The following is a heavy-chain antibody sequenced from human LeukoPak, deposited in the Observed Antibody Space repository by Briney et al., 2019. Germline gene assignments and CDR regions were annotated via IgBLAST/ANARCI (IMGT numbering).Heavy chain of an antibody. Sequence: GASVKVSSKASGYTFTGFYMHWVRQAPGQGLEWMGWINPHSADTGYAQKFLGRVTMTRDMSISTIYMELTRLRSDDTALYYCARWDGYSSSPDYWGQGTLVTASS. CDR3: ARWDGYSSSPDY. V-gene: IGHV1-2*02. CDR2: INPHSADT. D-gene: IGHD6-13*01. CDR1: GYTFTGFY. J-gene: IGHJ4*02.